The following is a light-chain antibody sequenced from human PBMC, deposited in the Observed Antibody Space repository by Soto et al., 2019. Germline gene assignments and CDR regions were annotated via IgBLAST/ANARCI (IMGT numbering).Light chain of an antibody. Sequence: DIQMTQSPSSLSASVGDRVTIICRASQRVSTRLAWYQQTPGKAPKVLIYDASSWAGGVPSRFSGSTSGTEFTLTISSLPPDDFATYYCQQYHTPRTFGQGTKVDIK. CDR1: QRVSTR. CDR2: DAS. CDR3: QQYHTPRT. V-gene: IGKV1-5*02. J-gene: IGKJ1*01.